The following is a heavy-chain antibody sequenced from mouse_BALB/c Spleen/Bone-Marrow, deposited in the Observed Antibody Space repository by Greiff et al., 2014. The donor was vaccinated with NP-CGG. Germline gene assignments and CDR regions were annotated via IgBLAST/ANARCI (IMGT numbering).Heavy chain of an antibody. J-gene: IGHJ4*01. CDR2: IDPGTGST. D-gene: IGHD2-12*01. Sequence: VKLVESGAELVRPGASVKLSCKASGYTFTSYWIHWVKQRPGQGLEWIARIDPGTGSTYYNEKFKDKATLTADKSSSTAYMQLSSQKTNHSAVYFSAKTVTPPFDYWGQGTSLTVSS. CDR1: GYTFTSYW. V-gene: IGHV1-76*01. CDR3: AKTVTPPFDY.